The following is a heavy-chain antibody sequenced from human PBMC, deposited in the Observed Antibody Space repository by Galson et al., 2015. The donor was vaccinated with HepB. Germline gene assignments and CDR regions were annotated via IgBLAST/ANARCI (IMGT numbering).Heavy chain of an antibody. Sequence: SLRLSCAASGFTFSSYSMNWVRQAPGKGLEWVSSISSSSSYIYYADSVKGRFTISRDNARNSLYLQMNSLRAEDTAVYYCARDLVVKYFDYWGQGTLVTVSS. V-gene: IGHV3-21*01. J-gene: IGHJ4*02. D-gene: IGHD2-15*01. CDR1: GFTFSSYS. CDR2: ISSSSSYI. CDR3: ARDLVVKYFDY.